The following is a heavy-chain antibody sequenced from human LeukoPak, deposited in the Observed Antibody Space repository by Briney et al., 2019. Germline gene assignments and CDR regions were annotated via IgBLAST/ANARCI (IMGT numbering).Heavy chain of an antibody. V-gene: IGHV4-39*07. CDR3: ARDPATSDYYYGMDV. Sequence: SETLSLTCTVSGGSISSSSYYWGWIRQPPGKGLEWIGSIYYSGSTYYNPSLKSRVTISVDTSKNQFSLKLSSVTAADTAVHYCARDPATSDYYYGMDVWGQGTTVTVSS. J-gene: IGHJ6*02. CDR1: GGSISSSSYY. D-gene: IGHD1-26*01. CDR2: IYYSGST.